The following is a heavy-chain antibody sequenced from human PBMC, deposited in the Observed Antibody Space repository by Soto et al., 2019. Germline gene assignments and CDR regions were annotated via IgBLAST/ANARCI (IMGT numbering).Heavy chain of an antibody. V-gene: IGHV4-30-4*01. Sequence: PSETLSLTCTVSGGSISSGDYYWSWIRQPPGKGLEWIGYIYYSGSTYYNPSLKSRVTISVDTSKNQFSLKLSSVTAADTAVYYCASRYCSSTSCPDLDYWGQGTLVTVSS. CDR1: GGSISSGDYY. D-gene: IGHD2-2*01. CDR3: ASRYCSSTSCPDLDY. J-gene: IGHJ4*02. CDR2: IYYSGST.